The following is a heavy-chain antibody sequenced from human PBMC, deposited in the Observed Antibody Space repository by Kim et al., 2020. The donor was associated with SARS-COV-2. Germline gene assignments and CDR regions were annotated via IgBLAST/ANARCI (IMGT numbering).Heavy chain of an antibody. D-gene: IGHD6-13*01. CDR2: INTNTGNP. V-gene: IGHV7-4-1*01. J-gene: IGHJ6*02. CDR1: GYTFTSYA. CDR3: ARDLALAAAGKRGVGKSYGMDV. Sequence: ASVKVSCKASGYTFTSYAMNWVRQAPGQGLEWMGWINTNTGNPTYAQGFTGRFVFSLDTSVSTAYLQICSLKAEDTAVYYCARDLALAAAGKRGVGKSYGMDVWGQGTTVTVSS.